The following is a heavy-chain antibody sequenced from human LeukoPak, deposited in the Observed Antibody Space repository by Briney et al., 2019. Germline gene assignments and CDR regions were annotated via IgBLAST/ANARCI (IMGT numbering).Heavy chain of an antibody. CDR2: ISTKTDGGTA. CDR3: IKSSGDWH. V-gene: IGHV3-15*05. Sequence: PGGSLRLSCAASGFTFSDAWMTWVRQAPGKGLEWVGRISTKTDGGTADYAAPVKGRFTISRDDSKNTLYLQMKSLKTDDTAVYYCIKSSGDWHWGQGTLVTVSS. CDR1: GFTFSDAW. D-gene: IGHD2-21*02. J-gene: IGHJ4*02.